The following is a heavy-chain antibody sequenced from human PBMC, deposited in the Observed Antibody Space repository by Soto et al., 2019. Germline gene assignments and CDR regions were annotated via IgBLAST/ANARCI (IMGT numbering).Heavy chain of an antibody. J-gene: IGHJ4*02. CDR3: EKFSGADSGGFSYYFAS. CDR2: ISGSGGST. V-gene: IGHV3-23*01. D-gene: IGHD1-26*01. Sequence: GGSLRLSCAASGFTFSSYAMSWVRQAPGKGLEWVSAISGSGGSTYYADSVKGRFTISRDNSKNTLYLQMNSLRAEDTAVYYSEKFSGADSGGFSYYFASGGKGPLVPVPP. CDR1: GFTFSSYA.